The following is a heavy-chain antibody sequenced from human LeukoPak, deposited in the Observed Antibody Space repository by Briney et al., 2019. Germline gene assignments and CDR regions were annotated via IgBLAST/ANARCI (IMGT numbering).Heavy chain of an antibody. Sequence: PGGSLRLSCAASGFTFSDYYMSWVRQAPGKGLEWVSAISGSGGSTYYADSVKGRFTISRDNSKNTLYLQMNSLRAEDTAVYYCAKVKEGIAAAGISVGYDYWGQGTLVTVSS. J-gene: IGHJ4*02. CDR3: AKVKEGIAAAGISVGYDY. CDR2: ISGSGGST. D-gene: IGHD6-13*01. CDR1: GFTFSDYY. V-gene: IGHV3-23*01.